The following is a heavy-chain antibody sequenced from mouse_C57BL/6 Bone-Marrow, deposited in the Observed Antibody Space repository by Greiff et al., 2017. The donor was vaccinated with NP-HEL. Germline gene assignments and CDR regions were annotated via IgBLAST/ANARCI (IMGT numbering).Heavy chain of an antibody. J-gene: IGHJ4*01. D-gene: IGHD1-1*01. CDR2: ISSGGDYI. V-gene: IGHV5-9-1*02. CDR1: GFTFSSYA. CDR3: TRRGILRAMDY. Sequence: DVHLVESGEGLVKPGGSLKLSCAASGFTFSSYAMSWVRQTPEKRLEWVAYISSGGDYIYYADTVKGRFTISRDNARNTLYLQMSSLKSEDTAMYYCTRRGILRAMDYWGQGTSVTVSS.